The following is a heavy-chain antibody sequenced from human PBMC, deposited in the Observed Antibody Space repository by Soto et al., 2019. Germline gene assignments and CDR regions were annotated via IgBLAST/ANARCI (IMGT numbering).Heavy chain of an antibody. J-gene: IGHJ5*02. D-gene: IGHD4-4*01. CDR3: ARALQYQSWLDP. Sequence: SVKGRFTISRDNSKNTLYLQMNSLRAEDTAVYYCARALQYQSWLDPWGQGTLVTVSS. V-gene: IGHV3-30*07.